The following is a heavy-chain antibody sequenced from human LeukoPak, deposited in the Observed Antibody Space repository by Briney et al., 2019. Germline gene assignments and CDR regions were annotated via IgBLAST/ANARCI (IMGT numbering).Heavy chain of an antibody. Sequence: SETLSLTCSVSGVSIRSNSYCWGWIRQPPGKGLEWIGSIYYSGSTYYNPSLKSRVTISVDTSKNQFSLKLSSVTAADTAVYYCARLRGYLGLWGQGTLVTVSS. D-gene: IGHD2-15*01. J-gene: IGHJ4*02. V-gene: IGHV4-39*01. CDR2: IYYSGST. CDR3: ARLRGYLGL. CDR1: GVSIRSNSYC.